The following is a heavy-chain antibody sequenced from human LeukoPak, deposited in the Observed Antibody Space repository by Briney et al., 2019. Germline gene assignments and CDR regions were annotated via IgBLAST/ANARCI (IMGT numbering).Heavy chain of an antibody. CDR1: GGSISSGGYY. V-gene: IGHV4-30-4*08. CDR2: IYYSGST. D-gene: IGHD2-15*01. J-gene: IGHJ6*03. CDR3: ARRLVFDYYMDV. Sequence: PSQTLSLTCTVSGGSISSGGYYWSWIRQHPGKGLEWIGYIYYSGSTYYNPSLKSRVTISVDTSKNQFSLKLSSVTAADTAVYYCARRLVFDYYMDVWGKGTTVTVSS.